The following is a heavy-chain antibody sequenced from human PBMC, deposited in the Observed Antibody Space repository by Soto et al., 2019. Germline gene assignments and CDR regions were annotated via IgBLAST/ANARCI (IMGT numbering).Heavy chain of an antibody. CDR1: GFTFSSYW. D-gene: IGHD6-13*01. V-gene: IGHV3-7*01. CDR2: LKEDGTEK. CDR3: ARGTIAAPGTDY. J-gene: IGHJ4*02. Sequence: EVQLVESGGGLVQPGGSLRLSCAASGFTFSSYWMNWVRQAPGKGPEWVASLKEDGTEKYYVDSVKGRFTVSRDDAKNSLYLQMTSLRAEDTAVYYCARGTIAAPGTDYWGQGTLVTVSS.